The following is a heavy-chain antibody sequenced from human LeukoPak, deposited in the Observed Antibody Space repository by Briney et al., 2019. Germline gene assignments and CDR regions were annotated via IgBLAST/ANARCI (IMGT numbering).Heavy chain of an antibody. V-gene: IGHV1-24*01. CDR3: ASPYNSRWYELCY. J-gene: IGHJ4*02. Sequence: GASVKVSCKVSGYTLTKLSMHWVRQAPGKGLEWMGGFDPENGETVHAQKFQGRVSMTEDTSTDTAYMELSSLRSEDTAVYYCASPYNSRWYELCYWGQGTLVTVSS. CDR2: FDPENGET. D-gene: IGHD6-13*01. CDR1: GYTLTKLS.